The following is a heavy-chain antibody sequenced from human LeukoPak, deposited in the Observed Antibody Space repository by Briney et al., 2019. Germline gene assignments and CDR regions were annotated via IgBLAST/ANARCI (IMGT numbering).Heavy chain of an antibody. CDR2: ISSSSNTI. CDR1: GFTFSSYR. CDR3: AKDRGVLRFLEWLFGYFDY. V-gene: IGHV3-48*01. Sequence: GGSLRLSCAASGFTFSSYRMNWVRQAPGKGLEWVSYISSSSNTIYYADSVKGRFTISRDNAKNSLYLQMNSLRAEDTAVYYCAKDRGVLRFLEWLFGYFDYWGQGTLVTVSS. J-gene: IGHJ4*02. D-gene: IGHD3-3*01.